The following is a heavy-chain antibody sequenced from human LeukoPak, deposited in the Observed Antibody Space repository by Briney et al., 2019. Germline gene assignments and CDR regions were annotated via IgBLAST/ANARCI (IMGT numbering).Heavy chain of an antibody. J-gene: IGHJ4*02. Sequence: SETLSLTCAVYGGSLSGYYWSWIRQPPGKGLEWIGELSPSGSTNYNPSLKSRVTISVDTSKNQFSLKLSSVTAADTAVYYCARSFLVVCYFDYWGQGTLVTVSS. D-gene: IGHD3-22*01. CDR1: GGSLSGYY. CDR3: ARSFLVVCYFDY. CDR2: LSPSGST. V-gene: IGHV4-34*01.